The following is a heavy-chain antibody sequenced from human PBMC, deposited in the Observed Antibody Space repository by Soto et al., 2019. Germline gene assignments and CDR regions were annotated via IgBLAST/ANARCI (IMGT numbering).Heavy chain of an antibody. CDR3: ARDRGIQLWLAYFDY. J-gene: IGHJ4*02. CDR2: ISYDGSNK. D-gene: IGHD5-18*01. CDR1: GFTFSSYA. V-gene: IGHV3-30-3*01. Sequence: GGSLRLSCAASGFTFSSYAMHWVRQAPGKGLEWVAVISYDGSNKYYADSVKGRFTISRDNSKNTLYLQMNSLRAEDTAVYYCARDRGIQLWLAYFDYWGQGTLVTVSS.